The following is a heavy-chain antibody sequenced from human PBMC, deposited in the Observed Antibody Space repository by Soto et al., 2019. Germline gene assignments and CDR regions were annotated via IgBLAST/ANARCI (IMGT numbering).Heavy chain of an antibody. CDR3: TYRSGMGGNSWLTGL. Sequence: ESGPTLVNPTQTLTLTCTFSGFSLSTRGKGVGWIRQPPGKALEWIALIYWDDDKRYSPSLKNRLTITKDTSKNQVVLTMTNMDSVDTATDYCTYRSGMGGNSWLTGLWGQGTLVTVSS. CDR1: GFSLSTRGKG. D-gene: IGHD6-13*01. V-gene: IGHV2-5*02. CDR2: IYWDDDK. J-gene: IGHJ4*02.